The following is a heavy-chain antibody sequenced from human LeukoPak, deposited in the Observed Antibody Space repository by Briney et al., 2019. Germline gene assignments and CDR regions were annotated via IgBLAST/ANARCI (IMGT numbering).Heavy chain of an antibody. V-gene: IGHV4-39*01. J-gene: IGHJ3*02. Sequence: SETLSLTCTVSGGSISSSSYYWGWIRQPPGKGLEWIGSIYYSGSTYYNPSLKSRVTISVDTSKNQFSLKLSSVTAADTAVYYCARQSGSGKAFDIWGQGTMVTVSS. CDR2: IYYSGST. CDR3: ARQSGSGKAFDI. CDR1: GGSISSSSYY. D-gene: IGHD3-10*01.